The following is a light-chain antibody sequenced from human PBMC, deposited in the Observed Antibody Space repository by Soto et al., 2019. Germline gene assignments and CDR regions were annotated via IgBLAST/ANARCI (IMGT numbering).Light chain of an antibody. CDR3: AAWDDSLSGWV. J-gene: IGLJ3*02. V-gene: IGLV2-14*01. CDR1: SSDVGGYKY. Sequence: QSALTQPASVSGSPGQSITISCTGTSSDVGGYKYVSWYQQEPGKAPKLMIYEVSNRPSGVSNRFSGSKSGNTASLTISGLRSEDEADYYCAAWDDSLSGWVFGGGTKLTVL. CDR2: EVS.